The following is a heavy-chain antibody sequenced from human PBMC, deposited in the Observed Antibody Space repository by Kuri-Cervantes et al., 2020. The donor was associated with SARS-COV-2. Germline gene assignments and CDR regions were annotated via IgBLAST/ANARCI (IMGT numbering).Heavy chain of an antibody. CDR2: INPNSGGT. V-gene: IGHV1-2*02. J-gene: IGHJ4*02. D-gene: IGHD4-17*01. CDR1: GYTFTGYY. Sequence: ASVKVSCKASGYTFTGYYMHWVRQAPGQGLEWMGWINPNSGGTNYAQKFQGRVTMTRDTSTSTVYMELSSLRSEDTAVYYCARTPTVTTYYFDYWGQGTLVTVSS. CDR3: ARTPTVTTYYFDY.